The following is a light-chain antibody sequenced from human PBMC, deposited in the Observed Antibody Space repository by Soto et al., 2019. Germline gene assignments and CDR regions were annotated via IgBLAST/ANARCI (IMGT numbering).Light chain of an antibody. V-gene: IGKV1-39*01. CDR2: SAF. CDR3: QQSYSTLT. J-gene: IGKJ4*01. CDR1: QDINVN. Sequence: IHVTLSPSSVSACIGDTVTITCRASQDINVNLNWYQQKPGEVPKLLIYSAFTLHSGVPSRFSGSGSGTDFTLTISSLQPEDFATYYCQQSYSTLTFGGGTKVDIK.